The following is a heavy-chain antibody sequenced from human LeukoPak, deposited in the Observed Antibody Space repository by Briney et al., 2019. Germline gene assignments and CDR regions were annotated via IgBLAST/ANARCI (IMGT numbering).Heavy chain of an antibody. CDR2: IYYSGST. CDR3: ARALYCGGDCHHFDY. D-gene: IGHD2-21*02. CDR1: GGPISSYY. V-gene: IGHV4-59*01. Sequence: SETLSLTCTVSGGPISSYYWSWIRQPPGKGLEWIGYIYYSGSTNYNPSLKSRVTISVDTSKNQFSLKLSSVTAADTAVYYCARALYCGGDCHHFDYWGQGTLVTVSS. J-gene: IGHJ4*02.